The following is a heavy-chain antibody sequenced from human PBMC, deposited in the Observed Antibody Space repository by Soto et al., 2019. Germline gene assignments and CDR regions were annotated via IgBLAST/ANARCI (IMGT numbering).Heavy chain of an antibody. CDR3: ARDRRVYGDSRGYYYYGMDV. CDR1: GGSISSGGYY. J-gene: IGHJ6*02. V-gene: IGHV4-31*03. D-gene: IGHD4-17*01. Sequence: ASETLSLTCTVSGGSISSGGYYWSWIRQHPGKGLEWIGYIYYSGSTYYNPSLKSRVTISVDTSKNQFSLKLSSVTAADTAVYYCARDRRVYGDSRGYYYYGMDVWGQGTTVTVSS. CDR2: IYYSGST.